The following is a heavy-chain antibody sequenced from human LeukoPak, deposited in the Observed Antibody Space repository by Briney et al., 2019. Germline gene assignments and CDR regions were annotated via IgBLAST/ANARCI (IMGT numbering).Heavy chain of an antibody. V-gene: IGHV3-7*01. D-gene: IGHD1-26*01. CDR3: AREGPREKIDY. Sequence: GGSLRLSCAASGFTFSSYWMSWVRQAPGKGLEWVANIKRDGSEKYYVDSVKGRFTISRDNAKNSLYLQMNSLRAGDTAVYYCAREGPREKIDYWGQGTLVTVSS. J-gene: IGHJ4*02. CDR1: GFTFSSYW. CDR2: IKRDGSEK.